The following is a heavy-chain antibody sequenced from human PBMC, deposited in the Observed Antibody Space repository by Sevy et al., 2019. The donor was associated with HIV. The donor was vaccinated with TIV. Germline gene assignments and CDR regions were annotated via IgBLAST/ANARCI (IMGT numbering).Heavy chain of an antibody. J-gene: IGHJ4*02. CDR2: ISYDGSNK. V-gene: IGHV3-30-3*01. CDR3: ARDVGYGREGY. Sequence: GGSLRLSCAASGFTFSSYAMHWVRQAPGKGLEWVAVISYDGSNKYYADSVKGRFTISRDNSKNTLYLQMNSLRAEDTAVYYCARDVGYGREGYWGQGTLVTVSS. D-gene: IGHD5-18*01. CDR1: GFTFSSYA.